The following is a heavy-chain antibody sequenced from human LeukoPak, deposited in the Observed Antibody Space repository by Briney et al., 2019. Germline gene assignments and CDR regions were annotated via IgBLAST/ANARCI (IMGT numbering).Heavy chain of an antibody. CDR2: IYHSGST. CDR1: GYSISSGYY. J-gene: IGHJ5*02. CDR3: AREYMVRGVITLGFDP. D-gene: IGHD3-10*01. Sequence: SETLSLTCTVSGYSISSGYYWGWIRQPPGKGLEWIGSIYHSGSTYYNPSLKSRVTISVDTSKNQFSLKLSSVTAADTAVYYCAREYMVRGVITLGFDPWGQGTLVTVSS. V-gene: IGHV4-38-2*02.